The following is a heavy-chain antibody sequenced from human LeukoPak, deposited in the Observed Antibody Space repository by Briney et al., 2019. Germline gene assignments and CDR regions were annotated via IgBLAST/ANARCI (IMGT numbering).Heavy chain of an antibody. CDR3: TKDFRGSGYFFDY. J-gene: IGHJ4*02. CDR2: ISGSGDNT. D-gene: IGHD3-10*01. CDR1: GFTFNNHA. V-gene: IGHV3-23*01. Sequence: GGSLRLSCVVSGFTFNNHAMSWVRQAPGKGLEWVSAISGSGDNTFYAGSVRGRFTISRDNSKNTLYLQMDSLRAEDTAIYYCTKDFRGSGYFFDYWGQGTPVTVSS.